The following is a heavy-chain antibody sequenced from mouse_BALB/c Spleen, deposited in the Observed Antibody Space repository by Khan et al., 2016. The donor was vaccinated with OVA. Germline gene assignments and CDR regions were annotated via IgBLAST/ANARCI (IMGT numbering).Heavy chain of an antibody. Sequence: VQLQESGAELVKPGASVKLSCKASGYMFTSYYMYWVKQRPGQGLEWIGEINPSNGGTNFNEKFKSKATLTADKSSSTAYMPLSSLTYADTEVYYCTRKYYVCSSQRYFDVWGAGTTVTVSA. V-gene: IGHV1S81*02. CDR3: TRKYYVCSSQRYFDV. D-gene: IGHD6-1*01. CDR2: INPSNGGT. J-gene: IGHJ1*01. CDR1: GYMFTSYY.